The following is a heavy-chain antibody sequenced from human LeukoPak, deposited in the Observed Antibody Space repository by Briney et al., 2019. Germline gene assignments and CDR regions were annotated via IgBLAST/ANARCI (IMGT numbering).Heavy chain of an antibody. Sequence: GGSLRLSCAASRFTFSSYGMHWVRQAPGKGLEWVAVISYDGSNKYYADSVKGRFTISRDNAKNSLYLQMNSLRAEDTAVYYCAREGSSGWYSVVYYYMDVWGKGTTVTVSS. D-gene: IGHD6-19*01. CDR3: AREGSSGWYSVVYYYMDV. V-gene: IGHV3-30*03. CDR1: RFTFSSYG. J-gene: IGHJ6*03. CDR2: ISYDGSNK.